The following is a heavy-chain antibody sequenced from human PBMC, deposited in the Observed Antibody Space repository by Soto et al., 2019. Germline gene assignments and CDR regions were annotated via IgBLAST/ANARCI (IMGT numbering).Heavy chain of an antibody. CDR3: AKGRMLRFLEWLGD. Sequence: GGSLRLSCAASGFTFSKYWMSWVRQAPGKGLEWVANIKEDGSEEYYVDSVKGRFTISRDNAKNSLYLQMNSLRAEDTAVYYCAKGRMLRFLEWLGDWGQGTLVTVSS. D-gene: IGHD3-3*01. CDR1: GFTFSKYW. J-gene: IGHJ4*02. V-gene: IGHV3-7*03. CDR2: IKEDGSEE.